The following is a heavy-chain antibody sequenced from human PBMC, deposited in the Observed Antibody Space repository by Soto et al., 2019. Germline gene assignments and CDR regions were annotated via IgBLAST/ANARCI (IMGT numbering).Heavy chain of an antibody. CDR2: INAVNGKR. V-gene: IGHV1-3*01. Sequence: QVHLVQSGAEVKKPGASVKVSCKASGYPFSNFAMHWVRQAPGQRLEWMGQINAVNGKRIYSEKFQDRVTLMTDTSANTAYMELSSLRGEDTAIYYCATATTVATGWYFDLWDRGTLVTVSS. CDR3: ATATTVATGWYFDL. D-gene: IGHD4-17*01. J-gene: IGHJ2*01. CDR1: GYPFSNFA.